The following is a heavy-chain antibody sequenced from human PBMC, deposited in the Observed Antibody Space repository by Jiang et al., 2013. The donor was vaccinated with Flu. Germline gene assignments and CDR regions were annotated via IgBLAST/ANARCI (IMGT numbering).Heavy chain of an antibody. D-gene: IGHD3-16*02. V-gene: IGHV1-2*02. Sequence: VQLVESGAEVKKPGASVKVSCKASGYSFTGYYMHWVRQAPGQGLEWMGWINPNSGGTNYAQKFQGRVTMTRDTSISTAYMELSRLRSDDTAVYYCARGIMITFGGVIVRGYCTGDCYSSLFDYWGQGTLVTVSS. CDR1: GYSFTGYY. CDR2: INPNSGGT. J-gene: IGHJ4*02. CDR3: ARGIMITFGGVIVRGYCTGDCYSSLFDY.